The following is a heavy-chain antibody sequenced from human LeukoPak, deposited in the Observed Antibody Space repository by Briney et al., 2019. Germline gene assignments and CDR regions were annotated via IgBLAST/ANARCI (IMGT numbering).Heavy chain of an antibody. CDR1: GGSISSYY. V-gene: IGHV4-4*07. CDR2: IYTSGST. Sequence: SSETLSLTCTVSGGSISSYYWSWIRQPAGKGLEWIGRIYTSGSTNYNPSLKSRVTMSVDTSKNQFSLKLNSVTAADTAVYYCAGITIFGDDYWGQGTLVTVSS. J-gene: IGHJ4*02. D-gene: IGHD3-3*01. CDR3: AGITIFGDDY.